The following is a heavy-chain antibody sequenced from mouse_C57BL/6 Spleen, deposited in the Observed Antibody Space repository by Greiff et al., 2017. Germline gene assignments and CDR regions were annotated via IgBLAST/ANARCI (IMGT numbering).Heavy chain of an antibody. J-gene: IGHJ3*01. V-gene: IGHV1-82*01. CDR2: IYPGDGDT. CDR3: ARGIYYDYGGFAY. Sequence: VKLVESGPELVKPGASVKISCKASGYAFSSSWMNWVKQRPGKGLEWIGRIYPGDGDTNYNGKFKGKATLTADKSSSTAYMQLSSLTSEDSAVYVCARGIYYDYGGFAYWGQGTLVTVSA. D-gene: IGHD2-4*01. CDR1: GYAFSSSW.